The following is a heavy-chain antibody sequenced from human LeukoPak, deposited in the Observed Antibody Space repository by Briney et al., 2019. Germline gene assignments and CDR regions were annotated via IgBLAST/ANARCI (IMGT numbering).Heavy chain of an antibody. CDR1: GYTFTSYD. D-gene: IGHD3-10*01. Sequence: ASVKVSCKASGYTFTSYDINWVRQATGQGLEWMGWMNPNSGNTGYAQKFQGRVTITRNTSISTAYMELSSLRSEDTAVYYCARGIITMVRGSHYYYMDVWGKGTTVTVSS. CDR2: MNPNSGNT. V-gene: IGHV1-8*03. CDR3: ARGIITMVRGSHYYYMDV. J-gene: IGHJ6*03.